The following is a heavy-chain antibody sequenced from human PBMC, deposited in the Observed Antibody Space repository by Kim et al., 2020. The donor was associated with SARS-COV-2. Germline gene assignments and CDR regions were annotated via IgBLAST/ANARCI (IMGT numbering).Heavy chain of an antibody. CDR1: GFAFSSYA. CDR2: ITGSGANT. D-gene: IGHD1-26*01. V-gene: IGHV3-23*01. CDR3: AKRSGNLRTFDY. J-gene: IGHJ4*02. Sequence: GGSLRLSCAASGFAFSSYAMSWVRQAPGKGLEWVSTITGSGANTYCPDSVKGRFTISRDNSKKMLYLQMNSLRAEDTAVYYCAKRSGNLRTFDYWGQGTL.